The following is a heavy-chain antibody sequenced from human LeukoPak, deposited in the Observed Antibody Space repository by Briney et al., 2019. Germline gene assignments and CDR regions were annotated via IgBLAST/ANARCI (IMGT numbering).Heavy chain of an antibody. J-gene: IGHJ4*02. CDR3: ARSPDFWSGYWY. D-gene: IGHD3-3*01. V-gene: IGHV3-21*04. CDR2: ISSSSSYI. CDR1: GFTFSSYS. Sequence: GGSLRLSCAASGFTFSSYSMNWVRQAPGKGLEWVSSISSSSSYIYYADSVKGRFTISRDNAKNSLYLQMNSLRAEDTAVYYCARSPDFWSGYWYWGQGALVTVSS.